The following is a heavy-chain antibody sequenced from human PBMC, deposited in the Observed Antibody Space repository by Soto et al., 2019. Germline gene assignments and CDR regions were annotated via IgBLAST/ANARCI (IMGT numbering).Heavy chain of an antibody. D-gene: IGHD3-3*01. J-gene: IGHJ6*02. CDR3: ARLRDFWSGIDDGMDV. CDR2: ISAYNGNT. CDR1: GYTFTSYG. V-gene: IGHV1-18*01. Sequence: ASVKVSCKASGYTFTSYGISWVRQAPGQGLEWMGWISAYNGNTNYAQKLQGRVNMTTDTSTSTAYMELRSLRSDDTAVYYCARLRDFWSGIDDGMDVWGQGTTVTVSS.